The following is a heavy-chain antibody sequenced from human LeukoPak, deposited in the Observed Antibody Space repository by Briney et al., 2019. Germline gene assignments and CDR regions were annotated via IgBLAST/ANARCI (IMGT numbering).Heavy chain of an antibody. Sequence: TGGSLRLSCAASGFTFSSYGMHWVRQAPGKGLEWVAVIWYDGSNKYYADSVKGRFTISRDNSKNTLYLQMNSLRAEDTAVYYCAGDWHAFDIWGQGTMVTVSS. CDR1: GFTFSSYG. V-gene: IGHV3-33*01. J-gene: IGHJ3*02. CDR2: IWYDGSNK. CDR3: AGDWHAFDI.